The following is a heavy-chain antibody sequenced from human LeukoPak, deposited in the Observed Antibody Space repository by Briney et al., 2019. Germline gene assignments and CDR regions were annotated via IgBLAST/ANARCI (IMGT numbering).Heavy chain of an antibody. CDR3: AKDYGWEPNAFDI. J-gene: IGHJ3*02. Sequence: GGSLRLSCAASGFTFSSYAMSWVRQAPGKGLEWVSAISGSGGSTYYADSVKGRFTISRDNYKNTLYLQMNSLRAEDTAVYYCAKDYGWEPNAFDIWGQGTMVTVSS. D-gene: IGHD1-26*01. CDR1: GFTFSSYA. V-gene: IGHV3-23*01. CDR2: ISGSGGST.